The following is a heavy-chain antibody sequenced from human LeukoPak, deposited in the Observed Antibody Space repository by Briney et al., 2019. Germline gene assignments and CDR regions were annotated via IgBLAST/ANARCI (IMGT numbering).Heavy chain of an antibody. V-gene: IGHV1-2*02. CDR1: GYTFTSYY. D-gene: IGHD6-13*01. CDR2: INPNSGGT. CDR3: ARARVAAAPYNWFDP. Sequence: ASVKVSCKASGYTFTSYYMHWVRQAPGQGLEWMGWINPNSGGTNYAQKFQGRVTMTRDTSISTAYMELSRLRSDDTAVYYCARARVAAAPYNWFDPWGQGTLVTVSS. J-gene: IGHJ5*02.